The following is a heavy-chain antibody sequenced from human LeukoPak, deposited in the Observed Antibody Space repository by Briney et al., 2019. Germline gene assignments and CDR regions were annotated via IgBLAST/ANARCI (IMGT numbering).Heavy chain of an antibody. V-gene: IGHV3-48*01. D-gene: IGHD1-26*01. CDR3: ARDGGTNSGSYDRFDY. CDR1: GFTFSSYE. Sequence: GGSLRLSCAASGFTFSSYEMNWVRQAPGKGLEWVSYISSSSSTIYYADSVKGRFTISRDNAKNSLYVQMNSLRAEDTAVYYCARDGGTNSGSYDRFDYWGQGTLVTVSS. CDR2: ISSSSSTI. J-gene: IGHJ4*02.